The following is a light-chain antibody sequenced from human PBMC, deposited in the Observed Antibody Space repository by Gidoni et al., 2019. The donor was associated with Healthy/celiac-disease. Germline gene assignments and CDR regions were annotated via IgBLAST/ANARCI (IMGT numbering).Light chain of an antibody. CDR3: QQYYSTPPT. J-gene: IGKJ1*01. V-gene: IGKV4-1*01. CDR2: WAS. CDR1: QSVLYSSNNKNY. Sequence: DIVMTQSPDSLPVSLGERATINCKSSQSVLYSSNNKNYLAWYQQKPGQPPKLLIYWASTRESGVPDRFSDSGSGTDFTLTISSLQAEDVAVYYCQQYYSTPPTFGQXTKVEIK.